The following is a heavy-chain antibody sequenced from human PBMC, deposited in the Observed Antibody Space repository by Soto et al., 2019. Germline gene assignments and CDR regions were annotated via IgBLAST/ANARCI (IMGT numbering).Heavy chain of an antibody. D-gene: IGHD1-7*01. CDR3: ARTLVNWNSSPYYFDY. CDR1: GGSISSYY. CDR2: IYYSGST. J-gene: IGHJ4*02. Sequence: SETLSLTCTVSGGSISSYYWSWIRQPPGKGLEWIGYIYYSGSTNYNPSLKSRVTISVDTSKNQFSLKLSSVTAADTAVYYRARTLVNWNSSPYYFDYWGQGTLVTVSS. V-gene: IGHV4-59*01.